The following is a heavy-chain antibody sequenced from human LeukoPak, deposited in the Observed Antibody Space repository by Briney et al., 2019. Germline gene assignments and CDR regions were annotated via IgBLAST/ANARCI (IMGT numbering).Heavy chain of an antibody. D-gene: IGHD5-12*01. CDR2: INHSGST. J-gene: IGHJ4*02. CDR3: ARLIVATINN. CDR1: GGSFSGYY. Sequence: PSETLSLTCAVYGGSFSGYYWSWIRQPPGKGLEWIGEINHSGSTNYNPSLKSRVTISVDTSKNQFSLKLSSVTAADTAVYYCARLIVATINNWGQGTLVTVSS. V-gene: IGHV4-34*01.